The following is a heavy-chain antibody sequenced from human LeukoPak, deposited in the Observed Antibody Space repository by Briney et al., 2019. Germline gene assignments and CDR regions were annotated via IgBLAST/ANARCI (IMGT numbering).Heavy chain of an antibody. D-gene: IGHD3-22*01. J-gene: IGHJ4*02. CDR3: ERQARYYYDSSGLNDY. Sequence: GESLKISCKGSGYSFTSYWIGWVRRMPGKGLEWMGIIYPGDSDTRYSPSFQGQVTISADKSISTAYLQWSSLKASDTAMYYCERQARYYYDSSGLNDYWGQGTLVTVSS. V-gene: IGHV5-51*01. CDR1: GYSFTSYW. CDR2: IYPGDSDT.